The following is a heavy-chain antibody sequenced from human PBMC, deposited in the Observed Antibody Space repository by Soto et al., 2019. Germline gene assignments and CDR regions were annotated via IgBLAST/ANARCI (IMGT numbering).Heavy chain of an antibody. J-gene: IGHJ6*02. Sequence: PSETLSLTCTVSGGSISSYYWSWIRQPPGKGLEWVGYIYYSGSTNYNPSLKRRDIISVDTSKNQYSLKLSSATAADTAVYYCAREGGGLHCSSTSCLSMDVWGQGTTVTVSS. CDR2: IYYSGST. V-gene: IGHV4-59*01. D-gene: IGHD2-2*01. CDR1: GGSISSYY. CDR3: AREGGGLHCSSTSCLSMDV.